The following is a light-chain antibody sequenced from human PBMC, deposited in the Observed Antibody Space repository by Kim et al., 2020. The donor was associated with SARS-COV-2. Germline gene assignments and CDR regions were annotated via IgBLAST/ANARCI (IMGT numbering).Light chain of an antibody. CDR1: LGISNY. CDR3: QEYNSAPNT. V-gene: IGKV1-27*01. CDR2: AAS. J-gene: IGKJ4*01. Sequence: ASVGDRVTITCRASLGISNYLAWCQQKPGKVPKLLIYAASALQSGVPSRFSGSGSGTDFTLTISSLQPEDVATYYCQEYNSAPNTFGGGTKVDI.